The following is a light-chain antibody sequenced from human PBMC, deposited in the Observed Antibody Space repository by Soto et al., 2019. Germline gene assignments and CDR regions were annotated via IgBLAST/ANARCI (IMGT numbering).Light chain of an antibody. Sequence: DIQMTQSPSTLSASVGDRVTITCRASQSISSWLAWYQQKPGKAPNLLIYKASTLESGVPSRFSGSGSGTEFTLTISSLQPDDFATYYCQQYSTSSRTLGQGTKVEIK. CDR1: QSISSW. CDR2: KAS. J-gene: IGKJ1*01. CDR3: QQYSTSSRT. V-gene: IGKV1-5*03.